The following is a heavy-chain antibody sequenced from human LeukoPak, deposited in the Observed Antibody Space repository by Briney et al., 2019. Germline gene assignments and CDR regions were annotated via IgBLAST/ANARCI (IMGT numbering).Heavy chain of an antibody. CDR1: GDSINSNY. CDR2: IYTRGNT. Sequence: SETLSLTCTVSGDSINSNYWSWIRPPPGKGLEWIGYIYTRGNTNYNPSLKSRVTISADTSKNQLSLNVSSVTAADTAVYYCVREVGDWFDPWGQGTLVTVSS. CDR3: VREVGDWFDP. J-gene: IGHJ5*02. V-gene: IGHV4-4*09.